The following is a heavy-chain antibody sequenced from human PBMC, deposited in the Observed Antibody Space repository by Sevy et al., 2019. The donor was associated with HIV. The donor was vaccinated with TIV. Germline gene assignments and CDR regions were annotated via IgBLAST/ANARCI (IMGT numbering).Heavy chain of an antibody. D-gene: IGHD3-9*01. CDR3: ARDSRDLSKGDNFYYGMDV. J-gene: IGHJ6*02. CDR2: ISSSGLTI. Sequence: GGSLRLSCAASGFTFSDYYMTWIRQAPGKGLEWVSYISSSGLTIYNADSVKGRFTISRDNAKNSLYLQMHSLRAEDTAVYYCARDSRDLSKGDNFYYGMDVWGQGTTVTVSS. CDR1: GFTFSDYY. V-gene: IGHV3-11*01.